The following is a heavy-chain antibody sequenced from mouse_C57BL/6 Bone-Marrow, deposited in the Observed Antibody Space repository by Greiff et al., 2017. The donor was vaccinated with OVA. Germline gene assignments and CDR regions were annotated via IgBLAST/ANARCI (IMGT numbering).Heavy chain of an antibody. CDR3: ARPHYYGSSYFDY. D-gene: IGHD1-1*01. CDR2: IYPRSGNT. Sequence: VQLQQSGAELARPGASVKLSCKASGYTFTSYGISWVKQRPGQGLEWIGEIYPRSGNTYYNEKFKGKATLTADKSSSTAYMELRSLTSEDSAVDFCARPHYYGSSYFDYWGQGTTLTVSS. J-gene: IGHJ2*01. CDR1: GYTFTSYG. V-gene: IGHV1-81*01.